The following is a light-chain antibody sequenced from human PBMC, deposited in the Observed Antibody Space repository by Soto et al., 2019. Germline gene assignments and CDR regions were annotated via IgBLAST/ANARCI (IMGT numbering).Light chain of an antibody. CDR3: QQYNSYPWT. Sequence: DIQMTQSPSTLSASVGDRVTITCRASQSISSWLAWYQQKPGKAPKLLIYKASSLESGVSSRFSGSGSGTEFTLTSSSLQPDDFATYYCQQYNSYPWTVGQGTKVEIK. CDR2: KAS. V-gene: IGKV1-5*03. CDR1: QSISSW. J-gene: IGKJ1*01.